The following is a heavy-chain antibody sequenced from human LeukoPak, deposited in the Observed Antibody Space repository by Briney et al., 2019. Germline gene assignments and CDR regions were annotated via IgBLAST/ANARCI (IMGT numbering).Heavy chain of an antibody. CDR2: ISGSGVST. Sequence: PGGSLRLSCAASGFTFSSYAMSWVRQAPGKGLEWVSAISGSGVSTYYADSVKGRFTISRDNSKNTLYLQMNSLRAEDTAVYYCAKAYDSSGYMWLYWGQGTLVTVSS. CDR1: GFTFSSYA. CDR3: AKAYDSSGYMWLY. D-gene: IGHD3-22*01. V-gene: IGHV3-23*01. J-gene: IGHJ4*02.